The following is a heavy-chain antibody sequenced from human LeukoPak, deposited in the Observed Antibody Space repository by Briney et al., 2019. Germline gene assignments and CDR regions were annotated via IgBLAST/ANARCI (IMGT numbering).Heavy chain of an antibody. D-gene: IGHD3-22*01. Sequence: ASVKVSCKASGYTFTRNGISWVRQAPGQGLEWMGWISGHNDEGNYAQNFQGRVTMTTDTSTSTAYMELSSLTSDDTAVYYCASGLYSSGGVPYNSFDPWGQGTMVIVSS. CDR3: ASGLYSSGGVPYNSFDP. CDR2: ISGHNDEG. CDR1: GYTFTRNG. J-gene: IGHJ5*02. V-gene: IGHV1-18*04.